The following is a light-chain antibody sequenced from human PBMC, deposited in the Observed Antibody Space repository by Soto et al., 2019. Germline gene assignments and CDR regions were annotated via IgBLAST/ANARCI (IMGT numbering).Light chain of an antibody. CDR1: QSFTTR. CDR3: QQRSNWPPIT. Sequence: IVLTQSPGTLSLSAGERVTLSCRASQSFTTRLAWYQHKPGQAPTLLMSGASNRASGVPVRFSGSGSGTDFTLTITRLEPEDAAVYYCQQRSNWPPITFGQGTRLEI. J-gene: IGKJ5*01. CDR2: GAS. V-gene: IGKV3-11*01.